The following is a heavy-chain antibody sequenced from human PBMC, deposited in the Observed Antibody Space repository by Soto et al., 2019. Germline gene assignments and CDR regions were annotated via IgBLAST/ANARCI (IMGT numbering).Heavy chain of an antibody. CDR3: ARVLWLRLGELSFSY. V-gene: IGHV3-66*01. Sequence: GGSLRLSCAASGFTVSSNYMSWVRQAPGKGLEWVSVIYSGGSTYYADSVKGRFTISRDNSKNTLYLQMNSLRAEDTAVYYCARVLWLRLGELSFSYWGQGTLVTVSS. J-gene: IGHJ4*02. CDR1: GFTVSSNY. D-gene: IGHD3-16*02. CDR2: IYSGGST.